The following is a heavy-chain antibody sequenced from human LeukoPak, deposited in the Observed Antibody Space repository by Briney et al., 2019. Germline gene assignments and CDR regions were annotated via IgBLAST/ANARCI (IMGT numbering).Heavy chain of an antibody. V-gene: IGHV4-38-2*02. CDR3: ARDGATYYDFWSGSILSL. CDR1: GYSISSGYY. D-gene: IGHD3-3*01. Sequence: PSETLSLTCAVSGYSISSGYYWGWIRQPPGKGLEWSGSIYHSGSTYYNPSLKSRVTISVDTSKNQFSLKLSSVTAADTAVYYCARDGATYYDFWSGSILSLWGQGTLVTVSS. CDR2: IYHSGST. J-gene: IGHJ4*02.